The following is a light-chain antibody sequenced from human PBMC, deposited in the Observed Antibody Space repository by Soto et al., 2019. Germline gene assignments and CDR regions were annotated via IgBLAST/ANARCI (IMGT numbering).Light chain of an antibody. CDR3: QQYGSSRWT. Sequence: IVLPQAPCTLSFSPGERAPLSCMASQSVSSSYLAWYQQKPGQAPRLLIYGASSRATGIPDRFSGSGSGTDFTLTISRLEPEDFAVYYCQQYGSSRWTFGQGTKVDIK. CDR2: GAS. CDR1: QSVSSSY. J-gene: IGKJ1*01. V-gene: IGKV3-20*01.